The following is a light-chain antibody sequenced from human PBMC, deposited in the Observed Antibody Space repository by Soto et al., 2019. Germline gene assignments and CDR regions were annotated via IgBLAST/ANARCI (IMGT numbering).Light chain of an antibody. CDR1: SSNIGAGYD. J-gene: IGLJ2*01. Sequence: QSVLTQPPSVCGAPGQRVTISCTGTSSNIGAGYDVHWYQHLPGTAPKLLIYGNNDRPSGVPDRFSGSKSGTSASLAITGLQAEDEADYYCQSYDTSLSGSVFGRGTKLTVL. CDR3: QSYDTSLSGSV. CDR2: GNN. V-gene: IGLV1-40*01.